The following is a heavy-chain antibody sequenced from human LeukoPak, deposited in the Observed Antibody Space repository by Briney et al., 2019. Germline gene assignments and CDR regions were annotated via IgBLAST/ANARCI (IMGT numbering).Heavy chain of an antibody. CDR3: ARGDIVATIDD. D-gene: IGHD5-12*01. CDR2: IYYSGST. V-gene: IGHV4-30-4*01. Sequence: SQTLSLTCPVSGGSISSGDYYWSWIRQPPGKGLEWIGYIYYSGSTYYNPSLKSRVTISVHTSKNQFSLKLSSVTAADTAVYYCARGDIVATIDDWGQGTLVTVSS. J-gene: IGHJ4*02. CDR1: GGSISSGDYY.